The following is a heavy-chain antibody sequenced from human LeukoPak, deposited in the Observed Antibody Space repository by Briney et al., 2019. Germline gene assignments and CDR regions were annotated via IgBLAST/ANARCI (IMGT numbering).Heavy chain of an antibody. CDR3: VRRGDASGGWGDHDF. J-gene: IGHJ4*02. V-gene: IGHV3-23*01. Sequence: GGSLRLSCAASGFTFNRNAISWVRQAPGKGLEWVSTIGGSGDKTFYADSVKGRFTISRDNSKNMVHLQMNSLTGEDTALYYCVRRGDASGGWGDHDFWGQGALVTVSS. CDR1: GFTFNRNA. CDR2: IGGSGDKT. D-gene: IGHD6-19*01.